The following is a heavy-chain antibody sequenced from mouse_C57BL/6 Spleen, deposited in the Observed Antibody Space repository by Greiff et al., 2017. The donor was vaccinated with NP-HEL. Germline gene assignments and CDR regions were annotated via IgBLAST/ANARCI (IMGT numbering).Heavy chain of an antibody. V-gene: IGHV5-12*01. Sequence: EVQGVESGGGLVQPGGSLKLSCAASGFTFSDYYMYWVRQTPEKRLEWVAYISNGGGSTYYPDTVKGRFTISRDNAKNTLYLQMSRLKSEDTAMYYCASGSSYEGFAYWGQGTLVTVSA. CDR1: GFTFSDYY. D-gene: IGHD1-1*01. CDR2: ISNGGGST. CDR3: ASGSSYEGFAY. J-gene: IGHJ3*01.